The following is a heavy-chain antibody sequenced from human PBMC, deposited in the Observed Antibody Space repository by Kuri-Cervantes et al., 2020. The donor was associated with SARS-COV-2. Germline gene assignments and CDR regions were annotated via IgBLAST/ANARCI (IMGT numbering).Heavy chain of an antibody. Sequence: GSLRLSCSVSGGSISSYYWGWIQQPPGKGLKWIGYFYSSGVTNYNPSLKSRVTISVDTSKNQLSLILSSVTAEDTAVYYCARDNVLFSGSGFDYWGQGTLVTVSS. V-gene: IGHV4-59*01. CDR1: GGSISSYY. D-gene: IGHD1-26*01. CDR2: FYSSGVT. CDR3: ARDNVLFSGSGFDY. J-gene: IGHJ4*02.